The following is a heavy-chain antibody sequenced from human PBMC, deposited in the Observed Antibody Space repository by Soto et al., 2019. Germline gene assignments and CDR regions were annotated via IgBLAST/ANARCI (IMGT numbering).Heavy chain of an antibody. CDR1: GDTFSSYA. D-gene: IGHD3-3*01. Sequence: GASVKVSCKASGDTFSSYAISWVRQAPGQGLEWMGWISANNGNTNYAQKLQGRVTMTTDTSTSTAYMELRRLRSDDTAVYYCARDITIFGVVNPLGYYYYYMDVWGKGTTVTVSS. J-gene: IGHJ6*03. CDR2: ISANNGNT. V-gene: IGHV1-18*01. CDR3: ARDITIFGVVNPLGYYYYYMDV.